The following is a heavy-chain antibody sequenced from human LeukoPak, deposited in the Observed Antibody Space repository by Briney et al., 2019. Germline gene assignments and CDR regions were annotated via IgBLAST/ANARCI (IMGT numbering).Heavy chain of an antibody. D-gene: IGHD3-3*01. J-gene: IGHJ6*03. CDR2: INPNSGGT. CDR3: ARVDDFWSGYTHRTLHYYYYYMDV. CDR1: GYTFTGYY. Sequence: ASVKVSCKASGYTFTGYYMHWVRQAPGQGLEWMGWINPNSGGTNYAQKFQGRVTMTRDTSISTAYMELSRLRSDDTAVYYCARVDDFWSGYTHRTLHYYYYYMDVWGKGTTVTVSS. V-gene: IGHV1-2*02.